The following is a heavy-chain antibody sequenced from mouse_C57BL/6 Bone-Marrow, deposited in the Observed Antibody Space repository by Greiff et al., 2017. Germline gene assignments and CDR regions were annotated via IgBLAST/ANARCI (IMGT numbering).Heavy chain of an antibody. CDR1: GYTFTSYW. V-gene: IGHV1-64*01. CDR2: IHPNSGST. CDR3: ARSSYVGYFAV. J-gene: IGHJ1*03. Sequence: QVQLQQPGAELVKPGASVKLSCKASGYTFTSYWMHWVKQRPGQGLEWIGMIHPNSGSTNYNEKFKSKATLTVDKSSSTAYMQLSSLTSEDSAVYYCARSSYVGYFAVWGTGTTVTVSS. D-gene: IGHD1-1*01.